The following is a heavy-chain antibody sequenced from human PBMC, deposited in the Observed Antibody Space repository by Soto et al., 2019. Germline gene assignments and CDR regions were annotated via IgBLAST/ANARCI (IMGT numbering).Heavy chain of an antibody. CDR1: GFTFSSYA. Sequence: GGSLRLSCAASGFTFSSYAMSWVRQAPGKGLEWVSAISPGGDLTYYADSVKGRFPISRDNTKNTLYLQMNSLRVEDTAVYYCAKNGPRSHYSSSSTDLDYWGQGTLVTVSS. D-gene: IGHD5-18*01. CDR2: ISPGGDLT. V-gene: IGHV3-23*01. CDR3: AKNGPRSHYSSSSTDLDY. J-gene: IGHJ4*02.